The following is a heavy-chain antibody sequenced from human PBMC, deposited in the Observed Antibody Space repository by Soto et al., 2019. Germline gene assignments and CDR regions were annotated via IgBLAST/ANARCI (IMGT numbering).Heavy chain of an antibody. CDR3: AREGAAAAKMFDY. CDR1: GFTFTSYY. J-gene: IGHJ4*02. CDR2: INPYDDTT. V-gene: IGHV1-46*01. D-gene: IGHD6-13*01. Sequence: FSKESGFTFTSYYMHWVRQAPGQGLEWMGLINPYDDTTDYAQKFQGRLTVTRDTSTNIVYMELSSLRSDDTAVYYCAREGAAAAKMFDYWDQGTLVTVSS.